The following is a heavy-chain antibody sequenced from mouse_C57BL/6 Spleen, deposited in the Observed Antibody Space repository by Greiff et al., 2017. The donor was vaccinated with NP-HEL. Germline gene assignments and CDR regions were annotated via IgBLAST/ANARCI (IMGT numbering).Heavy chain of an antibody. V-gene: IGHV1-50*01. CDR2: IDPSDSYT. D-gene: IGHD1-1*01. J-gene: IGHJ3*01. CDR3: ARWAFITTASY. CDR1: GYTFTSYW. Sequence: QVHVKQPGAELVKPGASVKLSCKASGYTFTSYWMQWVKQRPGQGLEWIGEIDPSDSYTNYNQKFKGKATLTVDTSSSTAYMQLSSLTSEDSAVYYCARWAFITTASYWGQGTLVTVSA.